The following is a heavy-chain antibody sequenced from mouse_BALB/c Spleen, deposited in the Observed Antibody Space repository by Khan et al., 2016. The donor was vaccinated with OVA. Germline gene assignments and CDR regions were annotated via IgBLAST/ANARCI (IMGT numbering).Heavy chain of an antibody. J-gene: IGHJ3*01. D-gene: IGHD1-1*02. CDR2: ISTYYGDA. CDR3: IRRGGKSRFAY. CDR1: GYSFTDYA. Sequence: QIQLVQSGAELVRPGVSVKISCKGSGYSFTDYAMHWVKQSHAKSLEWIGVISTYYGDASYNPKFKGKATMTVDKSSSTAYMELASLTSEDSAIYYWIRRGGKSRFAYWGQGTLVTVSA. V-gene: IGHV1S137*01.